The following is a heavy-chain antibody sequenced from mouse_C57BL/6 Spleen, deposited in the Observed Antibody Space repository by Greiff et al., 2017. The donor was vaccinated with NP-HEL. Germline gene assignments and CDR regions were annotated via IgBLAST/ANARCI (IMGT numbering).Heavy chain of an antibody. V-gene: IGHV5-4*01. J-gene: IGHJ4*01. D-gene: IGHD2-4*01. CDR1: GFTFSSYA. Sequence: EVQGVESGGGLVKPGGSLKLSCAASGFTFSSYAMSWVRQTPEKRLEWVATISDGGSYTYYPDNVKGRFTISRDNAKNNLYLQMSHLKSEDTAMYYCARDGDYDYDVYYAMDYWGQGTSVTVSS. CDR2: ISDGGSYT. CDR3: ARDGDYDYDVYYAMDY.